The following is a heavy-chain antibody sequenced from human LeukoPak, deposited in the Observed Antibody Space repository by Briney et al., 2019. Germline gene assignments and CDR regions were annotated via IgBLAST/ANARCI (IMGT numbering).Heavy chain of an antibody. CDR2: IYAGGDT. D-gene: IGHD6-19*01. CDR1: GFTISANY. CDR3: AGSQWLVNFDY. Sequence: GGSLRLSCTASGFTISANYMNWVRHAPGKGLEWVSVIYAGGDTYYADSVRGRFTISRDASENTLYLQMNSLRAEDTALYYCAGSQWLVNFDYWGQGTLVTVSS. J-gene: IGHJ4*02. V-gene: IGHV3-66*01.